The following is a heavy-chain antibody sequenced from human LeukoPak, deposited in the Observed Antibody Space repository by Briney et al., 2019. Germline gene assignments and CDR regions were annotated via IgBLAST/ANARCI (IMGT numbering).Heavy chain of an antibody. J-gene: IGHJ4*02. D-gene: IGHD6-19*01. CDR1: GFTFSSYW. CDR3: ARDRTSGWQRHIDY. CDR2: IKQDGSEK. Sequence: GGSLRLSCAASGFTFSSYWMSWVRQAPGKGLEWVANIKQDGSEKYYVDSVKGRFTISRDNAQNSLYLQMNSLRAEDTAVYYCARDRTSGWQRHIDYWGQGTLVTVSS. V-gene: IGHV3-7*01.